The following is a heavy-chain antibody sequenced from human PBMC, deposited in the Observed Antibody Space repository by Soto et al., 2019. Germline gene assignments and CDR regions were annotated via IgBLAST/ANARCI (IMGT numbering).Heavy chain of an antibody. CDR3: ARGQEVWCTAGPLGLHRLDW. J-gene: IGHJ6*02. Sequence: ASVKVSCTAARYTFISYDINWVRQATGQGLEWMGWMNPNSGNTGYAEKFQGRITMTRNTSINTAYMELSSLRSEDTAVYYCARGQEVWCTAGPLGLHRLDWWGQGSTVALSS. CDR1: RYTFISYD. CDR2: MNPNSGNT. D-gene: IGHD3-3*01. V-gene: IGHV1-8*01.